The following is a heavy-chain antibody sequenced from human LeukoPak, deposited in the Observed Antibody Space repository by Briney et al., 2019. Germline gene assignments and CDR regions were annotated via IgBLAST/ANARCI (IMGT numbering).Heavy chain of an antibody. CDR1: GFTFSSYA. CDR2: ISYDGSNK. CDR3: ARGGYDFWSGYPMVDP. D-gene: IGHD3-3*01. Sequence: GRSLRLSCAASGFTFSSYAMHWVRQAPGKGLEWVAVISYDGSNKYYADSVEGRFTISRDNSKNTLYLQMNSLRAEDTAVYYCARGGYDFWSGYPMVDPWGQGTLVTVSS. V-gene: IGHV3-30-3*01. J-gene: IGHJ5*02.